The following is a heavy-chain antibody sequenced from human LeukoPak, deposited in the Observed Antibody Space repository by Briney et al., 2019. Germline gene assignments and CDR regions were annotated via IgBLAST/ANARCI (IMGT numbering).Heavy chain of an antibody. D-gene: IGHD2-8*01. J-gene: IGHJ4*02. V-gene: IGHV3-30*02. CDR1: GFNFNNYD. Sequence: GGSLRLSCVASGFNFNNYDLHWVRQAPGKGLEWVAFIKFHGHETFYADSVEGRFTFSRDNSRNTLYLQMNSLRSEDTAVYYCAREAPICTNAYCRTGFDYWGQGTLVAVST. CDR3: AREAPICTNAYCRTGFDY. CDR2: IKFHGHET.